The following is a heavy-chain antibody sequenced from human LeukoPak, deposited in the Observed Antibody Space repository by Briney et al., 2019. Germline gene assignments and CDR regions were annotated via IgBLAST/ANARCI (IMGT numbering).Heavy chain of an antibody. V-gene: IGHV4-34*01. Sequence: SETLSLTCAVYGGSFSGYYWSWIRQPPGKGLEWIGEINHSGSTNYNPSLKSRVTISVDTSKNQFSLKLSSVTAADTAVYYCARHVVFYVAGTFWFDPWGQGTLVTVSS. CDR1: GGSFSGYY. CDR2: INHSGST. D-gene: IGHD6-19*01. J-gene: IGHJ5*02. CDR3: ARHVVFYVAGTFWFDP.